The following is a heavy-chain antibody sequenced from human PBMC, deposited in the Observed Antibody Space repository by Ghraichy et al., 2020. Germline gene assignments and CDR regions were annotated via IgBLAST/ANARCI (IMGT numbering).Heavy chain of an antibody. CDR2: ITSSGSTI. CDR3: ARDPHADVGY. CDR1: GFTFSDYY. V-gene: IGHV3-11*01. Sequence: LSLTCAASGFTFSDYYMTWIRQAPGKGLEWVSYITSSGSTIYYADSVKGRFTISRDNAKNSLFLQMNSLRAEDTAVYYCARDPHADVGYWGQGTLVTVSS. J-gene: IGHJ4*02.